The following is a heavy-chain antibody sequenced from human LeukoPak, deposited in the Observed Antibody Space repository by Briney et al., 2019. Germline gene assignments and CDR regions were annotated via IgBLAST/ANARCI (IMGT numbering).Heavy chain of an antibody. J-gene: IGHJ4*02. CDR2: INPNSGGT. CDR3: ARVPQLVRHFDY. Sequence: ASVKVSCKPSGYTFTGYYMHWVRQAPGQGLEWMGWINPNSGGTNYAQKFQGRVTMTRDTSISTAYMELSRLRSDDTAVYYCARVPQLVRHFDYWGQGTLVTVSS. V-gene: IGHV1-2*02. D-gene: IGHD6-13*01. CDR1: GYTFTGYY.